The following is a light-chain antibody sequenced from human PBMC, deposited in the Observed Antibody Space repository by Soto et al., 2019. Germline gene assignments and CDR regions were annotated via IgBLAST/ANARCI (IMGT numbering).Light chain of an antibody. CDR2: EVN. CDR3: SSYAGSSNV. J-gene: IGLJ1*01. V-gene: IGLV2-8*01. Sequence: QPVLTQPPSASGSPGQSVAISCTGTSSDVGGYHYVSWYQQHPGKAPKLMIYEVNKRPSGVPDRFSGSKSGNTASLTVSGLQAEDEADYYCSSYAGSSNVFGTGTKLTVL. CDR1: SSDVGGYHY.